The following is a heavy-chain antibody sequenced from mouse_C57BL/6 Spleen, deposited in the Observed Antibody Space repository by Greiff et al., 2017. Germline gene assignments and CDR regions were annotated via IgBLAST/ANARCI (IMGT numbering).Heavy chain of an antibody. CDR2: IYPGSGST. Sequence: VQLQQPGAELVKPGASVKMSCKASGYTFTSYWITWVKQRPGQGLEWIGDIYPGSGSTNYNEKFKSKATLTVDTSSSPAYMHLSSLTSEDSAVYDCASYDYEEIYFDYWGQGTTLTVSS. J-gene: IGHJ2*01. V-gene: IGHV1-55*01. D-gene: IGHD2-4*01. CDR1: GYTFTSYW. CDR3: ASYDYEEIYFDY.